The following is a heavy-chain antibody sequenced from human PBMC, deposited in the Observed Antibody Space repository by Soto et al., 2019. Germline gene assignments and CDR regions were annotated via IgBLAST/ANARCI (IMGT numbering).Heavy chain of an antibody. J-gene: IGHJ6*02. V-gene: IGHV3-64*01. CDR3: ARRIPFGYGRDV. CDR2: ITSNGGHT. D-gene: IGHD2-21*01. Sequence: HPGGSLRLSCAASGFTFSSYAMHWVRQAPGKGLEYVSAITSNGGHTDYASSVKGRFTISRDNSKNTLYLQMGSLRVEDMAVYYCARRIPFGYGRDVWGQGTTVTVS. CDR1: GFTFSSYA.